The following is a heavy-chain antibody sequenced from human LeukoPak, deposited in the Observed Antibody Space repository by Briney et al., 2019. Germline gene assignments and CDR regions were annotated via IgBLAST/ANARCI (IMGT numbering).Heavy chain of an antibody. CDR3: AKLYYDFWSGYLATFGGAFDC. D-gene: IGHD3-3*01. CDR1: GFTFSSYA. CDR2: ISGSGGST. J-gene: IGHJ4*02. Sequence: GGSLRLSCAASGFTFSSYAMSWVRQAPGKGLEWVSAISGSGGSTYYADSVKGRFTISRDNSKNTLYLQMNSLRAEDTAVYYCAKLYYDFWSGYLATFGGAFDCWGQGTLVTVSS. V-gene: IGHV3-23*01.